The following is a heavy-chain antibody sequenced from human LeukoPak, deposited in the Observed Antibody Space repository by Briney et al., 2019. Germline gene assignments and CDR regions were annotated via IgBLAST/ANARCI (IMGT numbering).Heavy chain of an antibody. D-gene: IGHD3-22*01. CDR1: GYTLTELS. Sequence: ASVKVSCKVSGYTLTELSMHWERQAPGKGLEWMGGFDPEDGETIYAQKFQGRVTITADESTSTAYMELSSLRSEDTAVYYCARELAYYYDSSGYAYFDYWGQGTLVTVSS. V-gene: IGHV1-24*01. CDR2: FDPEDGET. CDR3: ARELAYYYDSSGYAYFDY. J-gene: IGHJ4*02.